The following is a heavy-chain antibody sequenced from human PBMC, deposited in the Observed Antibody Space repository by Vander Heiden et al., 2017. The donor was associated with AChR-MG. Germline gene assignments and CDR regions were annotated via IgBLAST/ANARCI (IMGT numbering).Heavy chain of an antibody. CDR2: IIGSGGHT. J-gene: IGHJ4*02. CDR1: GFTFLSYA. CDR3: VKDQLTSRVYVLES. D-gene: IGHD3-16*01. V-gene: IGHV3-23*01. Sequence: EGQVSESGGDFVQPGGSLRLSCPGSGFTFLSYAMRWVRQAPGRGLQWVAGIIGSGGHTYYADSVKGRFTISRDNAKKTLYLQMTSLTAEDTAVYYCVKDQLTSRVYVLESWGQGTPVTVSS.